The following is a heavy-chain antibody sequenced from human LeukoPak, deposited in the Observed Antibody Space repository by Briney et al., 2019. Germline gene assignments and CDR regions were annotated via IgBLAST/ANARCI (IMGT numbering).Heavy chain of an antibody. Sequence: GRSLRLSCAASGFTFSAYEMNWVRQAPGKGLEWVSYISSSGSTIYYADSLKGRFTISRDNAKNLLYLQMNSLRAEDTAVYYCTSKGGALNNFDYWGQGTLVTVSS. CDR2: ISSSGSTI. CDR3: TSKGGALNNFDY. V-gene: IGHV3-48*03. J-gene: IGHJ4*02. D-gene: IGHD1-26*01. CDR1: GFTFSAYE.